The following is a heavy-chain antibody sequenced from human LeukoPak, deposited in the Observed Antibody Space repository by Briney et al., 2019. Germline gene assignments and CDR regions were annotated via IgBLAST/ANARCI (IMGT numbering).Heavy chain of an antibody. Sequence: ASVKVSCKASGYTFTSYGISWVRQAPGQGLEWMGWISAYNGNTNYAQKLQGRVTLTTDPSTSTAYMELRSLRSDDTAVYYCARGRDSSGYTNFDYWGQGTLVTVSS. CDR2: ISAYNGNT. CDR3: ARGRDSSGYTNFDY. J-gene: IGHJ4*02. CDR1: GYTFTSYG. D-gene: IGHD3-22*01. V-gene: IGHV1-18*01.